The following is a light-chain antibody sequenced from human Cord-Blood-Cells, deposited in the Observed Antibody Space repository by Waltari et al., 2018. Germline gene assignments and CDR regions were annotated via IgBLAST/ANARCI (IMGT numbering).Light chain of an antibody. CDR2: CAA. Sequence: EIVMTQSPATLSVSPGERATLPCRASQSVSSNLSWYQQKPGQAPRLLIYCAATRATGIPARFSGSGSGTEFTLTISSLQSEDFAVYYCQQYNNWPPVAFGQGTKLEIK. J-gene: IGKJ2*01. CDR3: QQYNNWPPVA. CDR1: QSVSSN. V-gene: IGKV3-15*01.